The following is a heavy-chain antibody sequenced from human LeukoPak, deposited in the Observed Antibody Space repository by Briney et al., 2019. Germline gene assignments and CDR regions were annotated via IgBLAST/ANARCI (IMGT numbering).Heavy chain of an antibody. Sequence: GGSLRLSCAASGFTFSSYGMHWVRQAPGKGLEWVAVIWYDGSNKYYADSVKGRFTISRDNSKNTPYLQMNSLRAEDTAVYYCARDEYSYGSKYFRHWGQGTLVTVSS. CDR3: ARDEYSYGSKYFRH. D-gene: IGHD5-18*01. CDR2: IWYDGSNK. CDR1: GFTFSSYG. V-gene: IGHV3-33*01. J-gene: IGHJ1*01.